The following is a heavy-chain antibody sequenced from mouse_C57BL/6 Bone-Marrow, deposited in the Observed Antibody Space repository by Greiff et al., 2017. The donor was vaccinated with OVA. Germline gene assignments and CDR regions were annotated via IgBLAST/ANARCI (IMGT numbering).Heavy chain of an antibody. CDR1: GYTFTSYW. CDR3: ARGAVRRGFAY. CDR2: IHPNSGST. D-gene: IGHD2-14*01. J-gene: IGHJ3*01. V-gene: IGHV1-64*01. Sequence: QVQLQQPGAELVKPGASVKLSCKASGYTFTSYWMHWVKQRPGQGLEWVGMIHPNSGSTNYNEKFKSKATLTVDKSSSTAYMQLSSLTSEDSAVYYCARGAVRRGFAYWGQGTLVTVSA.